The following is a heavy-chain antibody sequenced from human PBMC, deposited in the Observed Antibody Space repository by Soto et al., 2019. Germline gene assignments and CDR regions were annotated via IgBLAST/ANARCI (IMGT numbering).Heavy chain of an antibody. CDR1: VGSFSDYY. J-gene: IGHJ6*02. D-gene: IGHD3-10*01. CDR3: ARGLLGLVRGARYGMDV. V-gene: IGHV4-34*01. CDR2: INHSENT. Sequence: QAQLQQWGAGVLKPSETLSLTCAVYVGSFSDYYWNWIRQPPGKGLEWIGEINHSENTNYNPSLKSRVTQSVDTSKNQFSLKLSSVTAADTAVYYCARGLLGLVRGARYGMDVWGQGTTVTVSS.